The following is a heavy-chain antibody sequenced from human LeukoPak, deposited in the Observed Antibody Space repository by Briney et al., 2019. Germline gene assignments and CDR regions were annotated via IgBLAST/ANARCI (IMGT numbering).Heavy chain of an antibody. D-gene: IGHD3-10*01. V-gene: IGHV4-34*01. Sequence: PSETLSLTCAVYGGSFSGYYWSWIRQPPGKGLEWIGEINHSGSTNYNPSLKSRVTISVDTSKNQFSLKLSSVTAADTAVYYCARVPRMVRGVRCWFDPWGQGTLVTVSS. CDR3: ARVPRMVRGVRCWFDP. CDR1: GGSFSGYY. J-gene: IGHJ5*02. CDR2: INHSGST.